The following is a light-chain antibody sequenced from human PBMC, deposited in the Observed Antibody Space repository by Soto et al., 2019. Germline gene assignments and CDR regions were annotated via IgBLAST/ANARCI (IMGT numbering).Light chain of an antibody. Sequence: QSVLTQPPSVSDAPRQRGTISCSGSSSNIGNNAVNWYQQLPGKAPKLLIYYDDLLPSVVSDRFSGSKSGTSASLAISGLQSEDEADYYCAAWDDSLNARVFGGGTKLTVL. CDR1: SSNIGNNA. CDR3: AAWDDSLNARV. V-gene: IGLV1-36*01. J-gene: IGLJ3*02. CDR2: YDD.